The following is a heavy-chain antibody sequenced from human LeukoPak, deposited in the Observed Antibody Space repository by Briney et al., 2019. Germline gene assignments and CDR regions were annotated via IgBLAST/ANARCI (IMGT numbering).Heavy chain of an antibody. CDR1: GFTFGDYA. CDR2: ISSSSSYI. CDR3: ARPNPVAGYYYYYMDV. V-gene: IGHV3-21*01. D-gene: IGHD6-19*01. J-gene: IGHJ6*03. Sequence: PGRSLRLSCTASGFTFGDYAMSWVRQAPGKGLEWVSSISSSSSYIYYADSVKGRFTISRDNAKNSLYLQMNSLRAEDTAVYYCARPNPVAGYYYYYMDVWGKGTTVTVSS.